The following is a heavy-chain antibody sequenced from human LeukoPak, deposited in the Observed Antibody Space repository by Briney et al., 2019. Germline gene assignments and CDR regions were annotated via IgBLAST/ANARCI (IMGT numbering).Heavy chain of an antibody. CDR3: AKEIGRRYSVDV. J-gene: IGHJ6*02. D-gene: IGHD2-21*01. V-gene: IGHV3-21*01. Sequence: GGSLRLSCAASGFSFSSYGMYWVRQAPGKGLEWVASIGVVSDYVYYPDSLKGRFTIFRDNPKNSLYLQIDSLRDEDTAVYYCAKEIGRRYSVDVWGQGTTVIVSS. CDR2: IGVVSDYV. CDR1: GFSFSSYG.